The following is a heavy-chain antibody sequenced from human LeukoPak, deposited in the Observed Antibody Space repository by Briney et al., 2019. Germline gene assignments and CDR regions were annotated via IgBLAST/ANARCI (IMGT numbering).Heavy chain of an antibody. J-gene: IGHJ6*02. CDR3: ARGGYNPQYYYYAMDV. V-gene: IGHV3-48*02. CDR1: ELTFSSYN. D-gene: IGHD5-18*01. CDR2: ITSGSSAT. Sequence: GGSLRLSCVASELTFSSYNMNWVRQAPGQGLEWISYITSGSSATYYADSVKGRFTISRDNAKNSLSLQMNSLRDEDTAVYYCARGGYNPQYYYYAMDVWGQGTTVTVSS.